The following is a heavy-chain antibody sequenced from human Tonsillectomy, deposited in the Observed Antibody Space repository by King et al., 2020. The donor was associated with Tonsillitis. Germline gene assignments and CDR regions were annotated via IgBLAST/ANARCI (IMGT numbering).Heavy chain of an antibody. CDR2: ISSSSSTI. CDR1: GFTFSSYS. CDR3: AGIALRYFDWLPYHDAFDI. Sequence: EVQLVESGGGLVQPGGSLRLSCAASGFTFSSYSMNWVRQAPGKGLEWVSYISSSSSTIYYADSVKGRFTISRDNAKNSLYLQMNSLRAEDTAVYYCAGIALRYFDWLPYHDAFDIWGQGTMVTVSS. D-gene: IGHD3-9*01. J-gene: IGHJ3*02. V-gene: IGHV3-48*01.